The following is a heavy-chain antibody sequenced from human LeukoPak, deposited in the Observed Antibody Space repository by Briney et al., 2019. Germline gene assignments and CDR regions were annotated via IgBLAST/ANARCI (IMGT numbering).Heavy chain of an antibody. CDR3: ARHYRFGVSLPITPLDY. J-gene: IGHJ4*02. CDR1: GGSISSYY. Sequence: SETLSLTCTGSGGSISSYYWSWIRQHPGKGLEWIGYIYYSGSTYYNPSLKSRVTISVDTSKNQFSLKLSSVTAADTAVYYCARHYRFGVSLPITPLDYWGQGTLVTVSS. CDR2: IYYSGST. V-gene: IGHV4-59*06. D-gene: IGHD3-16*01.